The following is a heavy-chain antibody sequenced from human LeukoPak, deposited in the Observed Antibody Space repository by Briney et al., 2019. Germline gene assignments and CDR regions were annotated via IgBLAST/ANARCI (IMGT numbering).Heavy chain of an antibody. D-gene: IGHD6-6*01. CDR3: ARDYKSSSFEFWRYFDY. Sequence: ASVKVSCKASGYTFTGYYMHWVRQAPGQGLEWMGWINPNSGGTSYAQKFQGRVTMTRDTSISTAYMELSRLRSDDTAVYYCARDYKSSSFEFWRYFDYWGQGTLVTVSS. J-gene: IGHJ4*02. V-gene: IGHV1-2*02. CDR1: GYTFTGYY. CDR2: INPNSGGT.